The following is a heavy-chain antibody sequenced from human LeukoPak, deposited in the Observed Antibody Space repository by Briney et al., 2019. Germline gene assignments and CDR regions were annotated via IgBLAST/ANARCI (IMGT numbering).Heavy chain of an antibody. D-gene: IGHD5-18*01. CDR2: IYYSGST. Sequence: SETLSLTCTVSGGSISSYYWSWIRQPPGKGLEWIGYIYYSGSTNYNPSLKSRVTISVDTSQNQFSPKLSSVTAADTAVYYCARGQKYTSGYTVTELGSRYFDYWGQGALVTVSS. J-gene: IGHJ4*02. CDR3: ARGQKYTSGYTVTELGSRYFDY. V-gene: IGHV4-59*01. CDR1: GGSISSYY.